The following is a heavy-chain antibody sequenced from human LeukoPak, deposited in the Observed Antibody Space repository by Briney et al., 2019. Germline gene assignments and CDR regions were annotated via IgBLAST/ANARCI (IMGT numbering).Heavy chain of an antibody. CDR3: AKDMGFGELLYGLDY. Sequence: PGGSLRLSCEDSGFTFSDFYMSWIRQAPGKGLEWVSYISSSGRTINYAGSVKGRFTISRDNAKNSLYLQMNSLRAEDTALYYCAKDMGFGELLYGLDYWGQGTWSPSPQ. D-gene: IGHD3-10*01. CDR1: GFTFSDFY. CDR2: ISSSGRTI. V-gene: IGHV3-11*01. J-gene: IGHJ4*02.